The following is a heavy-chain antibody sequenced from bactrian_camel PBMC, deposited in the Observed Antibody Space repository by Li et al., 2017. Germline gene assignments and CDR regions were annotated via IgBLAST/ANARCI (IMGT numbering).Heavy chain of an antibody. D-gene: IGHD4*01. CDR2: IHPSDRT. V-gene: IGHV3S53*01. J-gene: IGHJ4*01. CDR1: GDTASRAC. Sequence: HVQLVESGGGSVQAGGSLKLSCAASGDTASRACMGWYRQAPGKEREGVAGIHPSDRTSYAASVQGRFTISKTNGGKTLLLQMNNLQPEDTGMYYCATDFNDGRLDYDGACVNVGVLGQGTQVTVS.